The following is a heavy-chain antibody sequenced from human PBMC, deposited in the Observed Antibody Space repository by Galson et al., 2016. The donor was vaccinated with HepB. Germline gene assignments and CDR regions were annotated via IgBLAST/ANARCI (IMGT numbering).Heavy chain of an antibody. CDR3: ARGVSMVRGWLDP. D-gene: IGHD3-10*01. CDR1: GAFISSGGYY. Sequence: TLSLTCNVSGAFISSGGYYWNWIRLHPGKGLEWIGCVYYSGSTYYNPSLESRATISVDTSENQFSLKLTSVTAADTPVYYCARGVSMVRGWLDPWGQGSRVTVSS. V-gene: IGHV4-31*03. J-gene: IGHJ5*02. CDR2: VYYSGST.